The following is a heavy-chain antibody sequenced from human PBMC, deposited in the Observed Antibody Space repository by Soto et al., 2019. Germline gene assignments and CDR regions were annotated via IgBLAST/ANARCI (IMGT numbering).Heavy chain of an antibody. D-gene: IGHD4-17*01. Sequence: QVPLVQSGGKVKKPGASVKVSCKASGYTFTTYGISWVRQAPGQGLEWVGWIRSNNGYTHYAQKLQGRVTMTTDTSTRTAYLELRTLRSDATAVYYCAGGAYGDPSFDYWGQGTLVTVSS. CDR1: GYTFTTYG. CDR2: IRSNNGYT. CDR3: AGGAYGDPSFDY. J-gene: IGHJ4*02. V-gene: IGHV1-18*01.